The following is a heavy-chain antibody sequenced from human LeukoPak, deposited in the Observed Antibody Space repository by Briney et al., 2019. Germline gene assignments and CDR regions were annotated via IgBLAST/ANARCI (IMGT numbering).Heavy chain of an antibody. CDR2: ISYDGRNR. CDR1: GFTFNNYG. V-gene: IGHV3-30*18. D-gene: IGHD2-2*01. J-gene: IGHJ4*02. CDR3: AKGPVRGTAAAIDY. Sequence: PGGSLRLSCAASGFTFNNYGMHWARQAPGKGLEWVAVISYDGRNRHYPDSVKGRVTISRDISTDTLWLQMDSLRTEDTAVYYRAKGPVRGTAAAIDYWGQGTLVTVSS.